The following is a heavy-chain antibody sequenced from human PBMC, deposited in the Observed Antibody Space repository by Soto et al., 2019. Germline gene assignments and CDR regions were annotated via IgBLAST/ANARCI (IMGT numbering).Heavy chain of an antibody. CDR3: AKSENTAMVIRYYNGMDV. CDR2: IIPIFGTA. CDR1: GGTFSSYA. V-gene: IGHV1-69*01. Sequence: QVQLVQSGAEVKKPGSSVKVSCKASGGTFSSYAISWVRQAPGQGLEWMGGIIPIFGTANYAQKFQGRVTITADEYTSTAYMELSSQRSEDTAVYSCAKSENTAMVIRYYNGMDVWGQGTTVTVSS. J-gene: IGHJ6*02. D-gene: IGHD5-18*01.